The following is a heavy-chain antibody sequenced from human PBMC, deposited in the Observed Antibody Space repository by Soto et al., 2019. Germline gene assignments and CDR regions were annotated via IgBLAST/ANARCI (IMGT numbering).Heavy chain of an antibody. CDR2: ISGSGGST. CDR3: AKSSSGWGGYTRNYYYGMDV. J-gene: IGHJ6*02. CDR1: GFTFSSYA. D-gene: IGHD6-19*01. V-gene: IGHV3-23*01. Sequence: HPGGSLRLSCAASGFTFSSYAMSWVRQAPGKGLEWVSAISGSGGSTYYADSVKGRFTISRDNSKNTLYLQMNSLRAEDTAVYYCAKSSSGWGGYTRNYYYGMDVWGQGTLVTVSS.